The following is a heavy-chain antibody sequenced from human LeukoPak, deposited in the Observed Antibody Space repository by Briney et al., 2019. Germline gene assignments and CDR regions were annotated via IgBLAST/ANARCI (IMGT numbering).Heavy chain of an antibody. J-gene: IGHJ4*02. CDR2: INPDGSST. D-gene: IGHD5/OR15-5a*01. V-gene: IGHV3-74*01. Sequence: GGSLRHSRAVSGFTPITYWMHSVRPAPGKGRGWVSRINPDGSSTIYADSVKGRFTISRDNAKNTLYLQMNSLRVEDTAVYYCTRMVSTLRVGGQGTLVSVSS. CDR1: GFTPITYW. CDR3: TRMVSTLRV.